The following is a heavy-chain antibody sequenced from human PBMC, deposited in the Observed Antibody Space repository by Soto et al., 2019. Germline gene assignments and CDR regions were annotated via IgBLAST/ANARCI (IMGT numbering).Heavy chain of an antibody. V-gene: IGHV1-46*01. D-gene: IGHD2-2*01. CDR3: ARGRIVLVPAALGWFDP. Sequence: QVQLVQSGAEVKKPGASVKVSCKASGYTFTSYYMHWVRQAPGQGLEWMGIINPSGGSTSYAQKFQGSVTMTRGTSTSTVYMELSSLRSEDTAVYYCARGRIVLVPAALGWFDPWGQGTLVTVSS. CDR2: INPSGGST. J-gene: IGHJ5*02. CDR1: GYTFTSYY.